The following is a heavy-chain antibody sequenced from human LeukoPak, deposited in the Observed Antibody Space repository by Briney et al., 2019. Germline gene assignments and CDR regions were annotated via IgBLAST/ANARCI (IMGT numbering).Heavy chain of an antibody. CDR2: ISSSGRTK. D-gene: IGHD6-19*01. CDR1: GFTLSSYE. V-gene: IGHV3-48*03. CDR3: ASRSGSGWFHFDY. J-gene: IGHJ4*02. Sequence: GGSLRLSCAASGFTLSSYEMNWVRQAPGKGLEWVSYISSSGRTKHYADSVKGRFTISRDNAKNSLYLQMNSLRAEDTAVYYCASRSGSGWFHFDYWGQGTLVTVSS.